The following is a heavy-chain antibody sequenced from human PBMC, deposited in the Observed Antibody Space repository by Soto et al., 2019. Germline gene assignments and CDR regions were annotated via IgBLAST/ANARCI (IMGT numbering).Heavy chain of an antibody. CDR3: TRVRIYADDSGRPFDI. J-gene: IGHJ3*02. CDR2: VRNKANSYST. V-gene: IGHV3-72*01. CDR1: GFTFSDHY. D-gene: IGHD3-22*01. Sequence: PGGSLRLSCAASGFTFSDHYMDWVRQAPGKGLEWVGRVRNKANSYSTVYAASVKGRFTISRDDSKNSLSLQMNSLKTEDTAVYYCTRVRIYADDSGRPFDIWGQGTVVTVSS.